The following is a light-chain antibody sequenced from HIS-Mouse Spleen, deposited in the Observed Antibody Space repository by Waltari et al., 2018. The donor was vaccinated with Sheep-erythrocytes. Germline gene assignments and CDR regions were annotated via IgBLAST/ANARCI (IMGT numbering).Light chain of an antibody. Sequence: SYELTQPPSVSVSPGQTARITCSGDALPKKYAYWYQQKSGHAPVLVIYEDSKRPSGIPERFSGSSSGTMATLTIRGAQVEDEADYYCYSTDSSGNGVFGGGTKLTVL. CDR1: ALPKKY. CDR2: EDS. CDR3: YSTDSSGNGV. V-gene: IGLV3-10*01. J-gene: IGLJ2*01.